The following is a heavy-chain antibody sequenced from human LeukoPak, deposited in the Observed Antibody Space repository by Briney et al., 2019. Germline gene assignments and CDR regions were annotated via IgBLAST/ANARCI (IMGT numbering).Heavy chain of an antibody. V-gene: IGHV3-48*03. D-gene: IGHD3-10*01. CDR3: ARAPGLLWSGEQLYYYYGMDV. CDR2: ISSSGSTI. CDR1: GFTFSSYE. J-gene: IGHJ6*02. Sequence: GGSLRLSCAASGFTFSSYEMNWVRQAPGKGLEWVSYISSSGSTIYYADSVKGRFTISRDNAKNSLYLQMNSLRAEDTAVYYCARAPGLLWSGEQLYYYYGMDVWGQGTTVTVSS.